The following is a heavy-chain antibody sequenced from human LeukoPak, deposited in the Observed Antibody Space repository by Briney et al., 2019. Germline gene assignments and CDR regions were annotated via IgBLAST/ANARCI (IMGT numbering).Heavy chain of an antibody. V-gene: IGHV1-69-2*01. CDR1: GYTFTDYY. Sequence: ASVKVSCKVSGYTFTDYYMHWVQQAPGKGLEWMGLVDPEDGETIYAEKFQGRVTITADTSTDTAYMELSSLRSEDTAVYYCATAYWPFEVVIMDIWFDPWGQGTLVTVSS. CDR3: ATAYWPFEVVIMDIWFDP. D-gene: IGHD3-3*01. CDR2: VDPEDGET. J-gene: IGHJ5*02.